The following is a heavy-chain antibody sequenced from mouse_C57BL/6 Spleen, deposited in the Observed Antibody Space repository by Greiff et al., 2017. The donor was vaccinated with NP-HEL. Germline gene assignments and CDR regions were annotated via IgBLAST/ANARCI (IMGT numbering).Heavy chain of an antibody. CDR3: ARRDGSSYLFDY. Sequence: EVQVVESGGDLVKPGGSLKLSCAASGFTFSSYGMSWVRQTPDKRLEWVATISSGGSYTYYPDSVKGRFTISRDNAKNTLYLQMSSLKSEDTAMYYWARRDGSSYLFDYWGQGTTLTVSS. CDR2: ISSGGSYT. V-gene: IGHV5-6*01. CDR1: GFTFSSYG. J-gene: IGHJ2*01. D-gene: IGHD1-1*01.